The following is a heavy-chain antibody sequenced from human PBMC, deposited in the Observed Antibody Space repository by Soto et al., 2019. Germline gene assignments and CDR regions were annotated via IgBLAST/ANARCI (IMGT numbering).Heavy chain of an antibody. CDR3: AGTTSHYWYYMDV. V-gene: IGHV6-1*01. Sequence: QVQLQESGPGLVKPSQTLSLTCVISGDSVSSNSAAWNWIRQSPSRGLEWLGRTYYRTRWSYDYAVSVRSRITVNPGTSKIQFSLQLTSVTPEDTAVYYCAGTTSHYWYYMDVWGKGTTVTVSS. J-gene: IGHJ6*03. D-gene: IGHD1-7*01. CDR1: GDSVSSNSAA. CDR2: TYYRTRWSY.